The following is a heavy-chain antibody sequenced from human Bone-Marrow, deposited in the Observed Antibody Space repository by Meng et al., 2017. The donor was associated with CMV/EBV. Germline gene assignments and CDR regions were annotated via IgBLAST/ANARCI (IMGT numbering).Heavy chain of an antibody. V-gene: IGHV1-69*10. CDR2: IIPILGIA. J-gene: IGHJ6*02. Sequence: SVKVSCKASGGTFSSYAISWVRQAPGQGLEWMGGIIPILGIANYAQKFQGRVTITADKSTSTAYMELSSLRSEDTAVYYCARGRDIVVVPAAKPGLYGMDVWGQGTTVTVSS. CDR3: ARGRDIVVVPAAKPGLYGMDV. CDR1: GGTFSSYA. D-gene: IGHD2-2*02.